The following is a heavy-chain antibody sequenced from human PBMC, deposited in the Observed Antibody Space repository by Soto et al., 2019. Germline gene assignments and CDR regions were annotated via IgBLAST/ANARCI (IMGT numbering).Heavy chain of an antibody. V-gene: IGHV4-31*03. CDR3: ARHYYVSESYSPTYFYSMDV. D-gene: IGHD3-10*01. CDR2: IYYSGST. J-gene: IGHJ6*02. Sequence: SETLSLTCTVSGGSISSGGYYWSWIRQHPGKGLEWIGYIYYSGSTYYNPSLKSRVTISVDTSKNQFSLKLSSVTAADTAVYYCARHYYVSESYSPTYFYSMDVWGQRTTFTVSS. CDR1: GGSISSGGYY.